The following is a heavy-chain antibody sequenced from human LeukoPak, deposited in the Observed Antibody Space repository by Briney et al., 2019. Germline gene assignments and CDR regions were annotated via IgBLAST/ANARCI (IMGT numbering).Heavy chain of an antibody. Sequence: ASVKVSCKASGYTFTSYGISWVRQAPGQGLEWIGWISAYNGNTNYAQKLQGRVTMTTDTSTSTAYMELRSLRSDDTAVYYCARGKRARSSGWPFDYWGQGTLVTVSS. CDR2: ISAYNGNT. CDR1: GYTFTSYG. J-gene: IGHJ4*02. V-gene: IGHV1-18*01. CDR3: ARGKRARSSGWPFDY. D-gene: IGHD6-25*01.